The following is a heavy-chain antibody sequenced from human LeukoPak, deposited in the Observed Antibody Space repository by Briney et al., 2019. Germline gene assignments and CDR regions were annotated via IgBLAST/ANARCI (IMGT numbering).Heavy chain of an antibody. CDR3: ASLPRYDSSGQSTRDAFDI. D-gene: IGHD3-22*01. J-gene: IGHJ3*02. CDR2: IYTSGST. CDR1: GGSISSGSYY. V-gene: IGHV4-61*09. Sequence: PSETLSLTCTVSGGSISSGSYYWSWIRQPAGKGLEWIGHIYTSGSTNYNPSLKSRVTISLDTSKNQFSLKLSSVTAADTAVYYCASLPRYDSSGQSTRDAFDIWGQGTMVTVSS.